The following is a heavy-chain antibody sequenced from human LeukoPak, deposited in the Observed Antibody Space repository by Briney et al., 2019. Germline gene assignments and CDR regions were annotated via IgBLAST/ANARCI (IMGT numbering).Heavy chain of an antibody. Sequence: GGSLILSCAASGFTFDDYGMSWVRHAPGKGLEWISGINWNGGRTGYADSVKGRFTISRDKAKNSVYLQMNSLRAEDTALYYCAREDSSGTHFDYWGQGTLVTVSS. V-gene: IGHV3-20*04. CDR1: GFTFDDYG. CDR2: INWNGGRT. J-gene: IGHJ4*02. CDR3: AREDSSGTHFDY. D-gene: IGHD6-19*01.